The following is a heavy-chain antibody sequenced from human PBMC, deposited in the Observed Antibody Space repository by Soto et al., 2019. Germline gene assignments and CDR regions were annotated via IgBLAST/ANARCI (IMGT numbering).Heavy chain of an antibody. J-gene: IGHJ5*01. CDR1: GFMFSNCK. V-gene: IGHV3-21*01. CDR3: AREYMGISNNWFDF. CDR2: ISSSGNQK. Sequence: PGGSLRLSCGASGFMFSNCKMIWVRQAPGKGLEWVSSISSSGNQKYGAESLRGRFAISRDNAKNSLYLQMSSLRAEDAALYYCAREYMGISNNWFDFWGQGTLVTVSS. D-gene: IGHD3-3*02.